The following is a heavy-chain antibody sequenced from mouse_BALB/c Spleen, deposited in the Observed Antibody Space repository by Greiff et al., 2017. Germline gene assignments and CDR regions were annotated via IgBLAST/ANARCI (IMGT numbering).Heavy chain of an antibody. CDR1: GISITTGNYR. CDR2: IYYSGTI. D-gene: IGHD1-1*01. J-gene: IGHJ2*01. CDR3: ARGSGPLFDY. V-gene: IGHV3-5*02. Sequence: EVKLVESGPGLVKPSQTVSLTCTVTGISITTGNYRWSWIRQFPGNKLEWIGYIYYSGTITYNPSLTSRTTITRDTSKNQFFLEMNSLTAEDTATYYCARGSGPLFDYWGQGTTLTVSS.